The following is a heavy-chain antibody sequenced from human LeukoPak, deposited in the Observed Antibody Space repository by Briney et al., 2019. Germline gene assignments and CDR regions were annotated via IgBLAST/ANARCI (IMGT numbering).Heavy chain of an antibody. D-gene: IGHD1-7*01. CDR3: ARVVYNWNYASFDY. V-gene: IGHV3-21*01. Sequence: GGSLRLSCAASGFTFSSYSMNWVRQTPGKGLEWVSSISSSSSYIYYADSVKGRFTISRDNAKNSLYLQMNSLRAEDTAVYYCARVVYNWNYASFDYWGQGTLVTVSS. J-gene: IGHJ4*02. CDR1: GFTFSSYS. CDR2: ISSSSSYI.